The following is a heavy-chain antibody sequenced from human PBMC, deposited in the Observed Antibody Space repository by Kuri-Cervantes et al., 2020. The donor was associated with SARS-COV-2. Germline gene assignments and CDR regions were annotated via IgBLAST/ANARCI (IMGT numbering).Heavy chain of an antibody. V-gene: IGHV1-69*13. CDR3: ARGVSVAGGAGMDV. D-gene: IGHD6-19*01. CDR2: IIPIFGAA. J-gene: IGHJ6*02. CDR1: GGTFSSYA. Sequence: SVKVSCKASGGTFSSYATSWVRQAPGQGLEWMGGIIPIFGAANYAQKFQGRVTITADESTSTAYMDLRSLRADDTAVYYCARGVSVAGGAGMDVWGQGTTVPVSS.